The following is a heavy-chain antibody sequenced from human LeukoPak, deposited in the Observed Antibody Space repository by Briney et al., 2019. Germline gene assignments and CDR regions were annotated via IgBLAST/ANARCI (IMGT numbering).Heavy chain of an antibody. CDR1: GFTFCSYS. V-gene: IGHV3-21*01. D-gene: IGHD2-8*01. CDR2: ICSSCIYI. J-gene: IGHJ4*01. CDR3: ARYSKGSVCTNGVCYPT. Sequence: GGSLSPSCAASGFTFCSYSMNWVRQAPRRGVERVSSICSSCIYIYYADSEKGRLTISRNNAKNSLYLQMTSMRGEVTAVYYCARYSKGSVCTNGVCYPTWGQGTLVTVSS.